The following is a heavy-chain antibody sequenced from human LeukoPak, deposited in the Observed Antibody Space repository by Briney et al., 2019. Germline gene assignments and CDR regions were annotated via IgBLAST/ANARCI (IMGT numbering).Heavy chain of an antibody. CDR2: ITISGHTK. J-gene: IGHJ4*02. CDR1: GFDLSTYE. CDR3: GSGDPHADN. D-gene: IGHD3-10*01. V-gene: IGHV3-48*03. Sequence: GGSLRLSCAASGFDLSTYEMNWVRQAPGKGLEWIADITISGHTKNYADSVKGRFTISRDNARTSLYLQMNSLRVEDTGVYYCGSGDPHADNWGQGTLVTVSS.